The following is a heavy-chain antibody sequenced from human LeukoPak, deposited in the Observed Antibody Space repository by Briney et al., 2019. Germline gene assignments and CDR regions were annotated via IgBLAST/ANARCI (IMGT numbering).Heavy chain of an antibody. CDR1: GGSISNYY. D-gene: IGHD2-2*01. Sequence: SETLSLTCTVSGGSISNYYWNCIRQPPGKGLEWNGYIPYSGSTNYNPSPVSRVTISLDTSKNQFSLILSSVTPADTAVYYCARGGCSSTSCYFAAFDIWGQGTMVTVSS. V-gene: IGHV4-59*01. CDR2: IPYSGST. CDR3: ARGGCSSTSCYFAAFDI. J-gene: IGHJ3*02.